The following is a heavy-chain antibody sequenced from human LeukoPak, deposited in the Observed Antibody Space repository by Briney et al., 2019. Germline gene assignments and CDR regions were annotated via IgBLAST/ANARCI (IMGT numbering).Heavy chain of an antibody. CDR2: FSSGSNYI. V-gene: IGHV3-21*01. CDR3: AGSAAFDY. Sequence: GALRLFFAGSGFTFRSHYMKWVRPAPGKGLEWVSSFSSGSNYISYADSVKGRFTISRDNAKNSLYLQMDSLRAEDTAVYYCAGSAAFDYWGQGTLVTVSS. CDR1: GFTFRSHY. J-gene: IGHJ4*02.